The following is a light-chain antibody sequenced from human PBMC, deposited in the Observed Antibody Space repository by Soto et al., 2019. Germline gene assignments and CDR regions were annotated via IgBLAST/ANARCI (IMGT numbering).Light chain of an antibody. J-gene: IGLJ1*01. Sequence: SYELTQPPSVSVSPGQTASITCSGDKLGAKYACWYQQKPGQSPVLVIYQDSKRPSGIPERFSGSNSGNTATLTISGTQAMDEADYYCQAWDSSTVFGTGTKLTVL. CDR1: KLGAKY. V-gene: IGLV3-1*01. CDR2: QDS. CDR3: QAWDSSTV.